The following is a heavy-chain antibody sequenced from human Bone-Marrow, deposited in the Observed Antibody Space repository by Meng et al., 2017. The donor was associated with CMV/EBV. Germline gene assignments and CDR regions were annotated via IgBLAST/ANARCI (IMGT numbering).Heavy chain of an antibody. CDR3: AREVGTTTGPDY. J-gene: IGHJ4*02. CDR1: GFTFSSYW. D-gene: IGHD1-26*01. CDR2: INSDGSST. V-gene: IGHV3-74*01. Sequence: GESLKISCAASGFTFSSYWMHWVRQAPGKGLVWVSRINSDGSSTSYADSVKGRFSLSRDNSRNTLYLQMNSLRTDDTAVYYCAREVGTTTGPDYWGQGTLVTVSS.